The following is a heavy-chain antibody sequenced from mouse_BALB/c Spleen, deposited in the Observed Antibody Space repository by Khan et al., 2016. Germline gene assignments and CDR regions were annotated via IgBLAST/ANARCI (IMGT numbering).Heavy chain of an antibody. CDR1: GFTFSSFG. CDR3: ARTYDSYAMDY. V-gene: IGHV5-17*02. CDR2: ISSGSSTI. Sequence: EVELVESGGGLVQPGGSRKLSCAASGFTFSSFGIHWVRQAPEKGLEWVAYISSGSSTIYYADTVKGRFTISRDNPKNTLFLQMTSLRSEDTAMXYCARTYDSYAMDYWGQGTSVTVSS. J-gene: IGHJ4*01.